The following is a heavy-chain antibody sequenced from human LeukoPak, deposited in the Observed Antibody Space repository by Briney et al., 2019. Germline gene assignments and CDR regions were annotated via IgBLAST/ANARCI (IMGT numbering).Heavy chain of an antibody. CDR2: INPNSGST. Sequence: ASVKVSCKASGYTFTGYYMHWVRQAPGQGLEWMGWINPNSGSTNYAQKFQGRVTMTRDTSISTAYMELSRLRSDDTAVYYCARTGDIVVVPTVYYYYYYGMDVWGQGTTVTVSS. J-gene: IGHJ6*02. D-gene: IGHD2-15*01. V-gene: IGHV1-2*02. CDR3: ARTGDIVVVPTVYYYYYYGMDV. CDR1: GYTFTGYY.